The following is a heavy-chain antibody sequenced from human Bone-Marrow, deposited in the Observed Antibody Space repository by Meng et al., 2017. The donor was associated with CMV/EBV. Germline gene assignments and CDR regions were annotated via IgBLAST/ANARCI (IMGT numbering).Heavy chain of an antibody. J-gene: IGHJ4*02. CDR3: AKDRGTTVVIGPFDY. CDR2: IRYDGSNK. V-gene: IGHV3-30*02. D-gene: IGHD4-23*01. Sequence: GGSLRLSCAASGFTFSSYGMHWVRQAPGKGLEWVAFIRYDGSNKYYADSVKGRFTISRDNSKNTLYLQMNSLRAEDTAVYYCAKDRGTTVVIGPFDYWGQGTRVTVSS. CDR1: GFTFSSYG.